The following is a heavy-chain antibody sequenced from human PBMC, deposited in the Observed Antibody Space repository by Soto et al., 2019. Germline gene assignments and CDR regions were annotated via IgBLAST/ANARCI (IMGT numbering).Heavy chain of an antibody. CDR3: ARAQSGSYSLDY. CDR1: GGSVSSGSYC. Sequence: SETLSLTCTVSGGSVSSGSYCWSWIRQPPGKGLEWIGYIYYSGSTNYNPSLKSRVTISVDTSKNQFSLKLSSVTAADTAVYYCARAQSGSYSLDYWGQGTLVTVSS. V-gene: IGHV4-61*01. CDR2: IYYSGST. D-gene: IGHD1-26*01. J-gene: IGHJ4*02.